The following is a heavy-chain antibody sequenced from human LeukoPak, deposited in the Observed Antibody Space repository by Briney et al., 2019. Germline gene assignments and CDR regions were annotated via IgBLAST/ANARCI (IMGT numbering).Heavy chain of an antibody. CDR1: GGSISSYY. Sequence: SETLSLTCTVSGGSISSYYWSWIRQPPGKGLEWIGYIYYSGSTNYNPSLKSRVTISVDTSKNQFSLKLSSVTAADTAVYYCARPGGHGDSGYFDLWGRGTLVTVSS. V-gene: IGHV4-59*01. CDR2: IYYSGST. CDR3: ARPGGHGDSGYFDL. D-gene: IGHD4-17*01. J-gene: IGHJ2*01.